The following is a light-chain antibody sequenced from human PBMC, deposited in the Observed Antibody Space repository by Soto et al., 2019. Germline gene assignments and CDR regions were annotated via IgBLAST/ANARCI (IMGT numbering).Light chain of an antibody. J-gene: IGLJ3*02. V-gene: IGLV2-14*01. CDR1: STDVGGYNY. Sequence: QSALTQPASVSGSPGQSITISCTGTSTDVGGYNYVSWYQHHPGKAPKLMIYEVSNRTSGVSNRFSGSKSGNTAALTISGLQAEDEADYYCSSYTSSSTGVFGGGTTLPVL. CDR3: SSYTSSSTGV. CDR2: EVS.